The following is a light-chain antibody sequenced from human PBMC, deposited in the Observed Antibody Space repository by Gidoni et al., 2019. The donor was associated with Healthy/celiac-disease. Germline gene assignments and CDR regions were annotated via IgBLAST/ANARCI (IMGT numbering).Light chain of an antibody. CDR1: QDISNY. CDR2: DAS. CDR3: QQYDNLPLT. J-gene: IGKJ3*01. V-gene: IGKV1-33*01. Sequence: MQMTESPASLSASVGDRVTITCQASQDISNYLNWYQQKPGKATKLLIYDASNLETGVPSRFSGSGSETDFTFTISSLQPEDIATYYCQQYDNLPLTFGPGTKVDIK.